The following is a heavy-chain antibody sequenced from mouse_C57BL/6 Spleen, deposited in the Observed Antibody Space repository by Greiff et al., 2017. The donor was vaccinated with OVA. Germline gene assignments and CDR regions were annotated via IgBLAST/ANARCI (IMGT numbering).Heavy chain of an antibody. CDR1: GYSFTGYY. V-gene: IGHV1-42*01. Sequence: EVKLMESGPELVKPGASVKISCKASGYSFTGYYMNWVKQSPEKSLEWIGEINPSTGGTTYNQKFKAKATLTVDKSSSTAYMQLKSLTSEDSAVYYCARFYPYYYAMDYWGQGTSVTVSS. J-gene: IGHJ4*01. CDR3: ARFYPYYYAMDY. CDR2: INPSTGGT.